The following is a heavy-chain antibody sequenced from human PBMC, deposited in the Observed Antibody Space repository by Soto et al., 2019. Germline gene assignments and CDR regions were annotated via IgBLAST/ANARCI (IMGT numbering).Heavy chain of an antibody. J-gene: IGHJ6*02. Sequence: QGQLVQSGAEVKKPGASVKISCKASGYSFTSYGVSWVRQAPGQGLEWMGWISATNGNTKSAQRFQDRVTMSTDTSTTTDFMELRGLTSDDTAVYYCARAQLLTYYFTSGVDVWGQGTTVIVSS. CDR3: ARAQLLTYYFTSGVDV. CDR2: ISATNGNT. D-gene: IGHD3-10*01. V-gene: IGHV1-18*01. CDR1: GYSFTSYG.